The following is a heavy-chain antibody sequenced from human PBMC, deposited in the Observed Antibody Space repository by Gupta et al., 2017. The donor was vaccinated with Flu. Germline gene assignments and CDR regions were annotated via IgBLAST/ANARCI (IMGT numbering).Heavy chain of an antibody. V-gene: IGHV3-49*03. Sequence: EVQLGESWGGWVQPGRSLRLSCTASGFTFRDFAISWFRQAPGKGLEWVGLIRRQSYGGTIKYAAAAKGRFTVSRDDSNSIDSLTTASPTTEDTAVDYCTRRKTFDYWGQGTLVTVSS. CDR2: IRRQSYGGTI. CDR1: GFTFRDFA. J-gene: IGHJ4*02. CDR3: TRRKTFDY.